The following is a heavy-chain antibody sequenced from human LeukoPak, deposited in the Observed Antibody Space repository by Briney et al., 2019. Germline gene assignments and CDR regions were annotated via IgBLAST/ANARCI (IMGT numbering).Heavy chain of an antibody. J-gene: IGHJ4*02. CDR3: ARDGIAVAPLDY. CDR1: GYTFTSYA. D-gene: IGHD6-19*01. Sequence: ASVKVSCKASGYTFTSYAMNWVRQAPGQGLEWMGWINTNTGNPTYAQGLTGRFVFSLDTSVSTVYLQISSPKAEDTAVYYCARDGIAVAPLDYWGQGTLVTVSS. V-gene: IGHV7-4-1*02. CDR2: INTNTGNP.